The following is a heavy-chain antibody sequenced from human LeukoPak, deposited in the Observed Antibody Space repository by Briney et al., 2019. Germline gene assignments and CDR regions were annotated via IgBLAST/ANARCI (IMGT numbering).Heavy chain of an antibody. D-gene: IGHD2-2*01. CDR1: GFTFSSYA. V-gene: IGHV3-23*01. CDR3: AKDQRGSSPFDAFDI. J-gene: IGHJ3*02. CDR2: ISSSGGST. Sequence: GGSLRLSCAASGFTFSSYAMSWVRQAPGKGLEWVSAISSSGGSTYYAGSVKGRFTISRDNSKNTLYLQMNSLRAEDTAVYYCAKDQRGSSPFDAFDIWGQGTMVTVSS.